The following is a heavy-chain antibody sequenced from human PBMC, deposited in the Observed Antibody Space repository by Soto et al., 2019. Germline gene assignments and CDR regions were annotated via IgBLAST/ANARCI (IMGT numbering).Heavy chain of an antibody. CDR3: EKNGQPPYYDYGLDV. J-gene: IGHJ6*02. D-gene: IGHD2-8*01. CDR2: ISGYNGDT. CDR1: GYTFTRYG. V-gene: IGHV1-18*01. Sequence: QGQLVQSGAEVKKPGASVKVSCKASGYTFTRYGISWVRQAPGQGLEWMGWISGYNGDTKYAQKFQGRVTMTIDTSTTTAFMELRSLTSDDTAVYYCEKNGQPPYYDYGLDVWGQGTTVTVSS.